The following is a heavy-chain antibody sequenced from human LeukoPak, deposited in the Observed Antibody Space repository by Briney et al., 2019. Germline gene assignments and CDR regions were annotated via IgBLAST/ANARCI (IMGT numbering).Heavy chain of an antibody. CDR1: GFTFSNFA. J-gene: IGHJ5*02. D-gene: IGHD5-24*01. CDR2: ISGSGGST. Sequence: GGSLRLSCAASGFTFSNFAVSWVRQAPGKGLEWVSAISGSGGSTYYADSVKGRFTISRDNSKNTLYLQMNSLRAEDSAVYYCARESTPLRGAFDPWGPGTLVTVSS. CDR3: ARESTPLRGAFDP. V-gene: IGHV3-23*01.